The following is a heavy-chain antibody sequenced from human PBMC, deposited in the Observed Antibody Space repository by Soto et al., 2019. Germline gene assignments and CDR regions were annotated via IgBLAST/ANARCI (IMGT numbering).Heavy chain of an antibody. CDR3: ARLGTTGGLDV. D-gene: IGHD3-16*01. V-gene: IGHV3-30*19. J-gene: IGHJ1*01. CDR1: GFTFRSYV. Sequence: QVQLVESGGGVVQPGTSLRVSCVGSGFTFRSYVIHWVRQAPGKGLEWVALTSYDGSDKYYGDSVRGRFTISRDNSRNPVHLQMDGLRLEDSAFYSCARLGTTGGLDVWGQGTLVSVSS. CDR2: TSYDGSDK.